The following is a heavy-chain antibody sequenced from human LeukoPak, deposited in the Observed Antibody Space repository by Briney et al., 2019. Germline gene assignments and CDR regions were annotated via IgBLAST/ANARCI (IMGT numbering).Heavy chain of an antibody. D-gene: IGHD3-10*01. CDR1: GFIFGDYG. CDR2: TSYDGSNK. J-gene: IGHJ4*02. Sequence: GGSLRLSCAASGFIFGDYGMQWVRQAPGKGLEWVAVTSYDGSNKYYADSVKGRFTISRDNSKNTVYLQMNSLRAEDTAVYYCARSYGSGTYYNGPDYWGQGTLVTVSS. V-gene: IGHV3-30*19. CDR3: ARSYGSGTYYNGPDY.